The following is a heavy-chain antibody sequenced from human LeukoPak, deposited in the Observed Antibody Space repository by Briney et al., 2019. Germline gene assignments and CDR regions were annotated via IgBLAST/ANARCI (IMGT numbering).Heavy chain of an antibody. CDR2: ISSSSSTI. CDR1: GFTFSSYS. D-gene: IGHD7-27*01. Sequence: GGSLRLSCAASGFTFSSYSMNWVRQAPGKGLEWVSYISSSSSTIYYADSVKGRFTISRDNAKNSLYLQMNSLRAEDTAVYYCARDGEWVSDAFDIWGQGTMVTVSS. J-gene: IGHJ3*02. V-gene: IGHV3-48*01. CDR3: ARDGEWVSDAFDI.